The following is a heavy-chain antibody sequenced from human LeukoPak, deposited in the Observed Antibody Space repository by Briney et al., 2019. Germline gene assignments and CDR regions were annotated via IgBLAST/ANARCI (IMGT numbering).Heavy chain of an antibody. CDR3: AKDRGDAANRYFDY. CDR1: GFTFSSYA. J-gene: IGHJ4*02. CDR2: ISGSGGST. D-gene: IGHD4-17*01. Sequence: GGSLRLSCVASGFTFSSYAMKWVRQAPGKGLEWVSGISGSGGSTYYADPVKGRFSISRDNSKNTVYLQMSSLRAEDTATYYCAKDRGDAANRYFDYWGQGTLVTVSS. V-gene: IGHV3-23*01.